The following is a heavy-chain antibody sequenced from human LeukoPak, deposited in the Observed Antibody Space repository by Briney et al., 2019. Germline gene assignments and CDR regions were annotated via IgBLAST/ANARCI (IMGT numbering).Heavy chain of an antibody. Sequence: GGSLRLSCAASGFTFSRYGMHWVRQAPGKGLEWVAVISYDGSNKYYADSVKGRFTISRDNSKNTLYLQMNSLRAEDTAVYYCAKDQVAAAIRYYYGMDVWGQGTTVTVSS. CDR1: GFTFSRYG. V-gene: IGHV3-30*18. J-gene: IGHJ6*02. D-gene: IGHD6-25*01. CDR2: ISYDGSNK. CDR3: AKDQVAAAIRYYYGMDV.